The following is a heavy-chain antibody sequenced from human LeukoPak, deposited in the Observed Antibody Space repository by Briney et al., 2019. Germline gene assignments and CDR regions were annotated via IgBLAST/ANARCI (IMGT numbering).Heavy chain of an antibody. D-gene: IGHD5-12*01. CDR2: IYYSGYT. Sequence: SETLSLTCTVSGGSISSYYWSWIRQPPGKGLEWIGGIYYSGYTNYNPSLKSRVTISVDTSKNQFSLKLSSVTAADTAVYYCARAKKGSGYEPFDYWGQGTLVTVSS. J-gene: IGHJ4*02. CDR1: GGSISSYY. CDR3: ARAKKGSGYEPFDY. V-gene: IGHV4-59*08.